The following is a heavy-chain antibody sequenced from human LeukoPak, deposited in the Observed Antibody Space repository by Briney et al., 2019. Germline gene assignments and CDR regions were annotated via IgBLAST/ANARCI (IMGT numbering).Heavy chain of an antibody. J-gene: IGHJ5*02. CDR2: INHSGST. D-gene: IGHD3-10*01. CDR1: GGSFSGYY. CDR3: ARTYPESMVRGVIIGWFDP. V-gene: IGHV4-34*01. Sequence: SETLSLTCAVYGGSFSGYYWSWIRQPPGKGLEWIGEINHSGSTNYNPSLKSRVTISVDTSKNQFSLKLSSVTAADTAVYYCARTYPESMVRGVIIGWFDPWGQGTLVTVSS.